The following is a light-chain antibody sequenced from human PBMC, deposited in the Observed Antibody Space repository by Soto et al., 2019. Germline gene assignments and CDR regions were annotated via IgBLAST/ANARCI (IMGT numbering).Light chain of an antibody. CDR3: QKYNSYPFS. CDR1: QSISNW. Sequence: DIEMTQSPSTLSSSLGDRATITCRASQSISNWFAWYQQKPGQAPKLLIYDASSLDSGVPPRFSGTGSGTDFTLTISSLEPDDFAAYYCQKYNSYPFSFGQGTKLEMK. J-gene: IGKJ2*01. V-gene: IGKV1-5*01. CDR2: DAS.